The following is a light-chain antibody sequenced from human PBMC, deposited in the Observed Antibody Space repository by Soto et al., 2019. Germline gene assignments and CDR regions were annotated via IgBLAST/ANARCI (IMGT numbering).Light chain of an antibody. V-gene: IGKV1-39*01. CDR1: QSISSY. CDR2: AAS. Sequence: DIQMTQSPSSLSASVGDRVTITCRASQSISSYLNWYQQKPGKAPKLLIYAASSLQSGVPSRFSGSGSGTDFTLTISSLQPEDFAAYSCKMIYSTPVTFGQGTKVEI. CDR3: KMIYSTPVT. J-gene: IGKJ1*01.